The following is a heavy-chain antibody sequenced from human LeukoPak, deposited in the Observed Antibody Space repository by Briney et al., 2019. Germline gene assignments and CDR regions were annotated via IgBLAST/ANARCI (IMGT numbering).Heavy chain of an antibody. V-gene: IGHV1-8*01. CDR3: ARSERVLRYFDWLLYGFDY. CDR1: GYTFTSYD. Sequence: ASVKVSCKASGYTFTSYDINRVRQATGQGLEWMGWMNPNSGNTGYAQKFQGSVTMTRNNPISTAYMELSSLRSEDTAVYYCARSERVLRYFDWLLYGFDYWGQGTLVTVSS. J-gene: IGHJ4*02. CDR2: MNPNSGNT. D-gene: IGHD3-9*01.